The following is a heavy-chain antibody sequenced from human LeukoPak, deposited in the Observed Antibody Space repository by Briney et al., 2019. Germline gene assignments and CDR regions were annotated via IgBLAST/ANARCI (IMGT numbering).Heavy chain of an antibody. Sequence: GGSLRLSCAASGFTFSNAWMSWVRQAPGKGLEWVGFIRSKAYGGTTEYAASVKGRFTISRDDSKSIAYLQMNSLKTEDTAVYYCTRASSRWYPGWFDPWGQGTLVTVSS. CDR1: GFTFSNAW. J-gene: IGHJ5*02. CDR2: IRSKAYGGTT. D-gene: IGHD6-19*01. V-gene: IGHV3-49*04. CDR3: TRASSRWYPGWFDP.